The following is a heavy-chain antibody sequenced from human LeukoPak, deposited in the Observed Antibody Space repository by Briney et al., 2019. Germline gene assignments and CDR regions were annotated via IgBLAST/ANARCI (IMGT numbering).Heavy chain of an antibody. CDR2: ISYDGSNK. J-gene: IGHJ1*01. D-gene: IGHD4-17*01. V-gene: IGHV3-30*03. CDR1: GFTFSSYG. CDR3: ARAGGMTTVTRGLGFQH. Sequence: GRSLRLSCAASGFTFSSYGMHWVRQAPGKGLEWVAVISYDGSNKYYADSVKGRFTISRDNSKNTLYLQMNSLGAEDTAVYYCARAGGMTTVTRGLGFQHWGQGTLVTVSS.